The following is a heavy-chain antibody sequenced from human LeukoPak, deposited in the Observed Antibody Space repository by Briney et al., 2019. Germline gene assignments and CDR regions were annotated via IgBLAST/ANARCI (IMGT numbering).Heavy chain of an antibody. CDR2: ISGSGGST. J-gene: IGHJ3*02. CDR1: GFTFTNYA. CDR3: AKGFGYCSGGSCPGDAFEI. V-gene: IGHV3-23*01. Sequence: GGSLRLSCAASGFTFTNYAMTWVRQAPGKGLEWVSGISGSGGSTYYADSVKGRFTISRDNSKNTLYLQMNSLRAEDTAVYYCAKGFGYCSGGSCPGDAFEIWGQGTMVTVSS. D-gene: IGHD2-15*01.